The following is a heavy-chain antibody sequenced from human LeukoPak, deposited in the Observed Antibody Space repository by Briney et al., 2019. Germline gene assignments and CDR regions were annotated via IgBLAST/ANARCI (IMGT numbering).Heavy chain of an antibody. CDR1: GGSISPYY. Sequence: SETLSLTCTVSGGSISPYYWSWIRQPPGKGLEWIGCIYYSGSSNYNPSLKSRVTISVDTSKNQFSLKLSSVTAADTAVYYCATVRDTLGYHYYYMDVWGKGTTVTVSS. CDR2: IYYSGSS. V-gene: IGHV4-59*01. CDR3: ATVRDTLGYHYYYMDV. J-gene: IGHJ6*03. D-gene: IGHD2-21*02.